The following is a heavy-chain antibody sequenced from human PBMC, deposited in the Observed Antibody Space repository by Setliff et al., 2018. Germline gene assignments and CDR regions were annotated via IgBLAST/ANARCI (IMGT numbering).Heavy chain of an antibody. CDR2: IYYIGST. Sequence: SETLSLTCTVSGGSISSGDYSWSGIRQPPGKGLEWIAYIYYIGSTYYNPSLTSRVTISVDTSKNQFSLNLTSVTAADTAVYYCARFLYCTSTSCPVTFDHWGRGTLVTVSS. CDR3: ARFLYCTSTSCPVTFDH. J-gene: IGHJ4*02. D-gene: IGHD2-2*01. V-gene: IGHV4-30-4*08. CDR1: GGSISSGDYS.